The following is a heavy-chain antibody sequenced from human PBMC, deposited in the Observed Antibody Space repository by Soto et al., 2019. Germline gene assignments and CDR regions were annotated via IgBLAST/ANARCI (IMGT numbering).Heavy chain of an antibody. D-gene: IGHD6-13*01. Sequence: QVQLVESGGGVVQPGRSLRLSCAASGFTFSSYAMHWVRQAPGKGLEWVAVISYDGSNKYYADSVKGRFTISRDNSKNTRYLQMNSLRAEDTAVYYCARIVRSSWYRWFDPWGQGTLVTVSS. J-gene: IGHJ5*02. CDR2: ISYDGSNK. V-gene: IGHV3-30-3*01. CDR3: ARIVRSSWYRWFDP. CDR1: GFTFSSYA.